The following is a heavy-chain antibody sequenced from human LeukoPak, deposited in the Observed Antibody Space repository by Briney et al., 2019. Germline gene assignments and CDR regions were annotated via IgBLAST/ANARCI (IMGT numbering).Heavy chain of an antibody. CDR3: ARFSPRAMGNYLDF. CDR1: GGSISSYY. CDR2: IYTSGST. J-gene: IGHJ4*02. D-gene: IGHD7-27*01. Sequence: TPSETLSLTCTVSGGSISSYYWSWIRQPAGKGLEWIGRIYTSGSTNYNPSLKSRVTMSVDTSKNQFSLKLSSVTAADTAVYYCARFSPRAMGNYLDFWGQGTLVTVSS. V-gene: IGHV4-4*07.